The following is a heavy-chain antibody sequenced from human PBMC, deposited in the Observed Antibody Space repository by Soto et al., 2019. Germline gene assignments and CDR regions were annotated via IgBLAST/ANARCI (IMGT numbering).Heavy chain of an antibody. CDR3: ARETPASYYGSGYYYGMDV. V-gene: IGHV3-48*01. D-gene: IGHD3-10*01. CDR2: ISSSSSTI. Sequence: EVQLVESGGGLVQPGGSLRLSCAASGFTFSSYSMNWVRQAPGKGLEWVSYISSSSSTIYYADSVKGRFTISRDNAKNSLYLQMNSLRAEDTAVYYCARETPASYYGSGYYYGMDVWGQGTTVTVSS. J-gene: IGHJ6*02. CDR1: GFTFSSYS.